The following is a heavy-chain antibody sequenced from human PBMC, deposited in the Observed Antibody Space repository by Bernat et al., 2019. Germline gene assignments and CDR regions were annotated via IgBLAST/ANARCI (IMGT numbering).Heavy chain of an antibody. Sequence: QLQLQESGPGLVTPSETLSLTCTVSGASISSMSYYWGWIRQPPGRGLEWIGTIFYSGSTFYNPSLKSRVTISVDTSKNQFSLKLNSVTAAATSVYYCARHYREDGSASWGQGTLVTVSS. CDR1: GASISSMSYY. CDR2: IFYSGST. D-gene: IGHD1-26*01. CDR3: ARHYREDGSAS. J-gene: IGHJ5*02. V-gene: IGHV4-39*01.